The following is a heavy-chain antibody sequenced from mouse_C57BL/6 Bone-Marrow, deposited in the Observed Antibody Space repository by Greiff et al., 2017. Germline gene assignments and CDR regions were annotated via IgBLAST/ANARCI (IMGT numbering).Heavy chain of an antibody. J-gene: IGHJ1*03. V-gene: IGHV1-81*01. CDR2: MYPRSGNT. D-gene: IGHD2-5*01. CDR3: ARRDYSSLSGWYFDV. CDR1: GYTFTSYG. Sequence: VQLQQSGAELARPGASVKLSCKASGYTFTSYGISWVKQRTGQGLEWIGEMYPRSGNTYYNEKFKGKATLTADKSSSTAYMELRSLTSEDSAVYDCARRDYSSLSGWYFDVGGTGTTVTVTA.